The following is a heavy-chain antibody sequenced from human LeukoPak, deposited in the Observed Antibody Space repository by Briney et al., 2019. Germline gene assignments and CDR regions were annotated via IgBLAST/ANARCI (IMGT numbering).Heavy chain of an antibody. J-gene: IGHJ4*02. CDR2: VNHRGST. CDR1: GESLSKYY. CDR3: ASSVGSTDY. D-gene: IGHD1-26*01. Sequence: SETLSLTCAVYGESLSKYYWTWIRQYPGKGLEWIGEVNHRGSTNLNPSLKSRVTLSVDTSKHQFSLRLTSVTVADAAVYYCASSVGSTDYWGQGTLVTVSS. V-gene: IGHV4-34*01.